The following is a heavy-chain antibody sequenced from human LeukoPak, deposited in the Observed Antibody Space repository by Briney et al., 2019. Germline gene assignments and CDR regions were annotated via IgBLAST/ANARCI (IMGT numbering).Heavy chain of an antibody. J-gene: IGHJ4*02. V-gene: IGHV3-21*01. Sequence: GGSLRLSCAASGFTFSDYTMNWVRQAPGKGLEWVSSISGGSRSIHYVDSVKGRFTISRDNAKNSLYLQMNSLRAEDTAVYYCARDYFYCGGDCFVDYWGQGALVTVSS. CDR2: ISGGSRSI. D-gene: IGHD2-21*02. CDR3: ARDYFYCGGDCFVDY. CDR1: GFTFSDYT.